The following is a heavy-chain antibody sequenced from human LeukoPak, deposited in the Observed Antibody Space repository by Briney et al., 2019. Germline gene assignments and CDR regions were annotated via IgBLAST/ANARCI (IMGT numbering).Heavy chain of an antibody. D-gene: IGHD3-22*01. Sequence: GGSLRLSCAASGFTFSSYAMSWVRQAPGKGLEWVSAISGSGGSTYYADSVKGRFTISRDNSKNTLYLQMNSLRAEDTAVYYCAKDVYYYDSSAYSSLDYWGQGTLVTVSS. V-gene: IGHV3-23*01. CDR1: GFTFSSYA. J-gene: IGHJ4*02. CDR3: AKDVYYYDSSAYSSLDY. CDR2: ISGSGGST.